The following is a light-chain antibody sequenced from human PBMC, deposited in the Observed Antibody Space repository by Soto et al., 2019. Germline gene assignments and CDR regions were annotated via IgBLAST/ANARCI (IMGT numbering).Light chain of an antibody. Sequence: IHMTQSPSSLSASVGDRVTITCRASQGIRNDLGWYQQKSGKAPKLLIYGASSLQSGVPSRFSGSGSGTDFTLTISSLQPEDFATYYCLHDYNYPYTFGQGTKVDIK. CDR2: GAS. CDR3: LHDYNYPYT. CDR1: QGIRND. J-gene: IGKJ2*01. V-gene: IGKV1-6*01.